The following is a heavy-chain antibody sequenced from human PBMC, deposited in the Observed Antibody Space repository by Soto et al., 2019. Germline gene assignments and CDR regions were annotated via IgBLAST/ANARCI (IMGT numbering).Heavy chain of an antibody. CDR3: ATNYGSSSWNLFGS. CDR2: IYGGGSS. CDR1: GGSIRTSY. J-gene: IGHJ5*02. Sequence: QVQLQESGPGPLKPSETLSLTCTVSGGSIRTSYCSWIRQSPGRALEWIGQIYGGGSSKYNPSLYARVTFSFDTSENTFSLKLTSLTAAYTAVYYCATNYGSSSWNLFGSWGQGTLVTVSS. V-gene: IGHV4-4*08. D-gene: IGHD1-26*01.